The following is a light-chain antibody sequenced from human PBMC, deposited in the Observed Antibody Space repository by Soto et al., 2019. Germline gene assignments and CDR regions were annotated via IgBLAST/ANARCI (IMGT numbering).Light chain of an antibody. J-gene: IGKJ3*01. CDR2: WAS. CDR3: QQYYSSPPAFT. CDR1: QSVLYSSNNKNY. V-gene: IGKV4-1*01. Sequence: DIVMTQSPDSLAVSLGERATINCKSSQSVLYSSNNKNYLAWYQQKPGQPPKLLIYWASTRESGVPDRFSGSGSGTDFTLTISSQQAEDVAVYYCQQYYSSPPAFTFGPGTKVDIK.